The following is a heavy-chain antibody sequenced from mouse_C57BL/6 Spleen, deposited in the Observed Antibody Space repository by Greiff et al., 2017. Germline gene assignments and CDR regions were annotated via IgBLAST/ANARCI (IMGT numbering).Heavy chain of an antibody. V-gene: IGHV1-50*01. CDR2: IDPSDSYT. D-gene: IGHD1-1*01. CDR1: GYTFTSYW. J-gene: IGHJ2*01. Sequence: QVQLQQPGAELVKPGASVKLSCKASGYTFTSYWMQWVKQRPGQGLEWIGEIDPSDSYTNYNQKFKGKATLTVDTSSSTAYMQLSSRTSEDSAVYYCVSYYCGSSFDYWGQGTTLTVSS. CDR3: VSYYCGSSFDY.